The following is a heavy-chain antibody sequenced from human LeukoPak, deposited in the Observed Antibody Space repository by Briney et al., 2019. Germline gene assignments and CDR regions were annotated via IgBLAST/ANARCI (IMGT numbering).Heavy chain of an antibody. Sequence: ASVKVSCKASGYTFTSYGISWVRQAPGQGLEWMGWISAYNGNTNYAQKLQGRVTMTTDTSTSTAYMELRSLRSDGTAVYYCARVRQQLDRRWFDPWGQGTLVTVSS. CDR2: ISAYNGNT. V-gene: IGHV1-18*01. CDR3: ARVRQQLDRRWFDP. J-gene: IGHJ5*02. D-gene: IGHD6-13*01. CDR1: GYTFTSYG.